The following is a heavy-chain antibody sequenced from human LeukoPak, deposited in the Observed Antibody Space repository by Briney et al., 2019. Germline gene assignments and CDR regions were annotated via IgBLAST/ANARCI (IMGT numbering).Heavy chain of an antibody. J-gene: IGHJ3*02. D-gene: IGHD5-12*01. CDR1: GGSFSGYY. CDR3: ARGHRMLKWLRLGAFDI. V-gene: IGHV4-34*01. Sequence: PSETLSLTCAVYGGSFSGYYWSWIRQPPGKGLEWIGEINHSGSTNYNPSLKSRVTISVDTSKNQFSLKLSSVTAADTAVYYCARGHRMLKWLRLGAFDIWGQGTMVTVSS. CDR2: INHSGST.